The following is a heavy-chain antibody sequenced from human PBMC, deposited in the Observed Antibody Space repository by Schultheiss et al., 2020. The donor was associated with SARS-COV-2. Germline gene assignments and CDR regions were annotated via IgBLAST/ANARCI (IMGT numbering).Heavy chain of an antibody. V-gene: IGHV4-34*01. CDR2: INHSGST. J-gene: IGHJ4*02. D-gene: IGHD1-14*01. CDR1: GGSFSGYY. Sequence: SETLSLTCAVYGGSFSGYYWSWIRQPPGKGLEWIGEINHSGSTNYNPSLKSRVTISVDKSKNQFSLKLSSVTAADTAVYYCATAETGNPFFLFDYWGQGTLVTVSS. CDR3: ATAETGNPFFLFDY.